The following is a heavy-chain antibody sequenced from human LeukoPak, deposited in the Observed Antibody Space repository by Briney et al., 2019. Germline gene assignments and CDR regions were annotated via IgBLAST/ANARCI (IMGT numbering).Heavy chain of an antibody. J-gene: IGHJ4*02. V-gene: IGHV3-7*01. CDR2: IKQDGSEK. CDR1: GLTFSSYA. CDR3: AREPGTNLPLDY. Sequence: GGSQRLSCAASGLTFSSYAMSWVRQAPGKGLEWVANIKQDGSEKYYVDSVKGRFTISRDNAKNSLYLQMNSLRAEDTAVYYCAREPGTNLPLDYWGQGTLVTVSS. D-gene: IGHD1-14*01.